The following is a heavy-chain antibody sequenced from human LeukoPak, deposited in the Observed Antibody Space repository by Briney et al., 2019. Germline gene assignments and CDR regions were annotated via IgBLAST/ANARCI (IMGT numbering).Heavy chain of an antibody. V-gene: IGHV3-30-3*01. CDR1: GFSFSSYA. CDR2: ISYDGTNQ. D-gene: IGHD3-16*01. J-gene: IGHJ4*02. CDR3: ARDSRLSRWRGTSDY. Sequence: GSLRLSCAASGFSFSSYAFDWVRQAPGEGLEWVAVISYDGTNQYYADSVKGRFTISRDNSKNTLYLQMNSLRAEDTSVYYCARDSRLSRWRGTSDYWGQGTLVTVSS.